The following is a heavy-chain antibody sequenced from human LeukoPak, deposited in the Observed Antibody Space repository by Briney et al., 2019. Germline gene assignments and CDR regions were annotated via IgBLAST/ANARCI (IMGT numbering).Heavy chain of an antibody. D-gene: IGHD6-13*01. V-gene: IGHV3-30*04. CDR1: GFTFSDYT. CDR2: LPPDGSYQ. Sequence: PGRSLRLSCAASGFTFSDYTMQWVRQASGKGLEWVALLPPDGSYQYYADSLKGRFTISRDNFKNALYLQMNSLRLEDTAVYYCARGLHDRSWYGAHWGQGTLLSVSS. J-gene: IGHJ4*02. CDR3: ARGLHDRSWYGAH.